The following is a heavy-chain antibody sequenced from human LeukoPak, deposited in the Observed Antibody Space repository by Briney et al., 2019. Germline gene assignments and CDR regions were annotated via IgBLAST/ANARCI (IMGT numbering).Heavy chain of an antibody. CDR2: ISGYNGNT. V-gene: IGHV1-18*01. J-gene: IGHJ4*02. Sequence: ASVKVSCKASGYTFTSYGIGWVRQAPGQGLEWMGWISGYNGNTNYAQKLQGRVTMTTDTSTSTAYMELRSLRSDDTAVYYCARDSLYYYDSGSPDPFDYWGQGALVTVSS. CDR1: GYTFTSYG. CDR3: ARDSLYYYDSGSPDPFDY. D-gene: IGHD3-10*01.